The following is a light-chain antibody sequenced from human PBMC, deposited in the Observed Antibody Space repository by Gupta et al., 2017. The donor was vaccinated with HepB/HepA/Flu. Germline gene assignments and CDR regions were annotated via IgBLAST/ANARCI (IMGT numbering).Light chain of an antibody. CDR2: YAS. V-gene: IGKV3-11*01. CDR3: QQRSTWPLT. J-gene: IGKJ4*01. Sequence: EIVLTQSPATLSLSPGESATLSCRASQSVSSYLAWYQQKPGQAPRLLIYYASNRATGIPARFSGGGSETDFTLTISSLDPEDFAVYYCQQRSTWPLTFGGGTKLEIK. CDR1: QSVSSY.